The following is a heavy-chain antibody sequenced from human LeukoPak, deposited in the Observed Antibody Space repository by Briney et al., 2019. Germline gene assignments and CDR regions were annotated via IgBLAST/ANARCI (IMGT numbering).Heavy chain of an antibody. D-gene: IGHD1-26*01. Sequence: ASVKVSCKASGGTFSSYAISWVRQAPGQGLEWMGGIIPIFGTANYAQKFQGRVTITADESTSTAYMELSSLRSEDTAVYYCARTYSGNYSPADYWGQGTLVTVSS. CDR1: GGTFSSYA. CDR3: ARTYSGNYSPADY. J-gene: IGHJ4*02. V-gene: IGHV1-69*13. CDR2: IIPIFGTA.